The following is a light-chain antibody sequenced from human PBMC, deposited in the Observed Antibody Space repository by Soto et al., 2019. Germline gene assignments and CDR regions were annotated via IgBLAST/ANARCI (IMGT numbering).Light chain of an antibody. CDR1: RSLLQTNGIAY. CDR2: KVS. CDR3: MQGTHWPIT. V-gene: IGKV2-30*02. Sequence: DIVMTQSPLSLPVTPGEPASISCRSSRSLLQTNGIAYFSWFQQRPGRSPRRLIYKVSNRDSGVPARFSGSGSGTDFALKISRVEAEDVGVYYCMQGTHWPITFGQGTRLEIK. J-gene: IGKJ5*01.